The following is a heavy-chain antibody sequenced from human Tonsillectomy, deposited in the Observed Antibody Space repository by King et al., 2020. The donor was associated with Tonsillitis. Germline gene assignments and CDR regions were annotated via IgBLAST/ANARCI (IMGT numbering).Heavy chain of an antibody. V-gene: IGHV3-23*04. Sequence: VQLVESGGGLVQPGGSLRLSCAASGFTFSSYAMSWVRQAPGKGLEWVSAISVSGGSTYYADSVKGRFTISRDNSKNTLYLQMNSLRAEETAVYYCAKDWGSKGVVITHDAFDIWGQGTMVTVSS. J-gene: IGHJ3*02. CDR2: ISVSGGST. CDR3: AKDWGSKGVVITHDAFDI. D-gene: IGHD3-22*01. CDR1: GFTFSSYA.